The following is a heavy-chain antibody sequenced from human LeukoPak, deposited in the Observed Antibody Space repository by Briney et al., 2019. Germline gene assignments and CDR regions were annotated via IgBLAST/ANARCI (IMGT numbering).Heavy chain of an antibody. CDR3: ARIPYYYDSSGYLLFWFDP. CDR2: IKQDGSEK. J-gene: IGHJ5*02. V-gene: IGHV3-7*01. D-gene: IGHD3-22*01. Sequence: QPGGSLRLSCAASGFTFSSYWMSWVRQAPGKGLEWVANIKQDGSEKYYVDSVKGRFTISRDNAKNSLYLQMNSLRAEDTAVYYCARIPYYYDSSGYLLFWFDPWGQGTLVTVSS. CDR1: GFTFSSYW.